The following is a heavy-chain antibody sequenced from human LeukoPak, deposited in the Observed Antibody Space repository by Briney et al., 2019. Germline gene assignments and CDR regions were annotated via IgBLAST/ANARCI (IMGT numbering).Heavy chain of an antibody. V-gene: IGHV3-15*01. CDR2: IKSKTDGGTT. Sequence: PGGSLRLSCAASGFTFSNAWMSWVRQAPGKGLEWVGRIKSKTDGGTTDYAAPVKGRFTISRDDSKNTLYLQMNSLKTEDTAVYYCTTDAIYCSSTCCYNSAYYFDYWGQGTLVTVSS. CDR1: GFTFSNAW. J-gene: IGHJ4*02. CDR3: TTDAIYCSSTCCYNSAYYFDY. D-gene: IGHD2-2*02.